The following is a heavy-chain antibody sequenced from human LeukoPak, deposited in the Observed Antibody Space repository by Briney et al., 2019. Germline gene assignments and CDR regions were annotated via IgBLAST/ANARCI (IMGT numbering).Heavy chain of an antibody. CDR1: GGTFSSYA. CDR3: AKLFGYYYDXSGYYPDY. Sequence: ASVKVSCKASGGTFSSYAISWVRQAPGQGLEWMGGIIPIFGTANYAQKFQGRVTITADESTSTAYMELSSLRSEDTAVYYCAKLFGYYYDXSGYYPDYWGQGTLVTVSS. V-gene: IGHV1-69*13. D-gene: IGHD3-22*01. CDR2: IIPIFGTA. J-gene: IGHJ4*02.